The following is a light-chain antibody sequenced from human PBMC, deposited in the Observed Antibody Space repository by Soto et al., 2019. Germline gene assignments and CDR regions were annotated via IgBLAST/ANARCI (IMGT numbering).Light chain of an antibody. CDR3: QQRSNWPPYT. V-gene: IGKV3-11*01. J-gene: IGKJ2*01. Sequence: EIVLTQSPATLSLSPGERATLSCRASQSVSSYLAWYQQKPGQAPRLLIYDASNRATGIPARFSGSGSGTDFTLPISSLQPDDVAVYYCQQRSNWPPYTFGQGTKLEIK. CDR2: DAS. CDR1: QSVSSY.